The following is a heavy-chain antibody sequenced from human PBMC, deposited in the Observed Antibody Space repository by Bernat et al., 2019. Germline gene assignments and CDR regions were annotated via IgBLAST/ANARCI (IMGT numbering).Heavy chain of an antibody. CDR1: GGSFSGYY. CDR3: ARKATWYFDL. Sequence: QVQLQQWGAGLLKPSETLSLTCAVYGGSFSGYYWSWIRQPPGKGLEWIGEINHSGSTNYNPSLKGRVTISVDTSKNQFSLKLSSVTAADTAVYYCARKATWYFDLWGRGSLVTVSS. V-gene: IGHV4-34*01. J-gene: IGHJ2*01. CDR2: INHSGST.